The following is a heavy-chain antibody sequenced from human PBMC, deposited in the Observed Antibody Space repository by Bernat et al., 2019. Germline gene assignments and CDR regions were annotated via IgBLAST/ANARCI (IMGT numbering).Heavy chain of an antibody. CDR1: GFTFSSYS. V-gene: IGHV3-48*01. Sequence: EVQLVESGGGLVQPGWSLRLSCAASGFTFSSYSMNWVRQAPGKGLEWVSYISSSSSTIYYADSVKGRFTISRDNAKNSLYLQMNSLRAEDTAVYYCGGEGTGGADAFDIWGQGKMVTVSS. CDR2: ISSSSSTI. CDR3: GGEGTGGADAFDI. D-gene: IGHD3-16*01. J-gene: IGHJ3*02.